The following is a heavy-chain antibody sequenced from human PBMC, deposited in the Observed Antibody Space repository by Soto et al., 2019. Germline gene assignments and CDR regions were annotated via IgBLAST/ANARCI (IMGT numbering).Heavy chain of an antibody. V-gene: IGHV1-2*02. Sequence: ASVKVSCKASGYTFTGYYMHWVRQAPGQGLEWMGWINPNSGGTNYAQKFQGRVTMTRDTSISTAYMELSRLRSDDTAVYYCARDXGTMIVVVITPSSWFDPWGQGILVTVSS. CDR2: INPNSGGT. CDR1: GYTFTGYY. D-gene: IGHD3-22*01. CDR3: ARDXGTMIVVVITPSSWFDP. J-gene: IGHJ5*02.